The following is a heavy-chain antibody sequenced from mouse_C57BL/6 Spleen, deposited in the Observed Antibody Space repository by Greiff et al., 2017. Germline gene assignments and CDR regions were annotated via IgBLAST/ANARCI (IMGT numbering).Heavy chain of an antibody. Sequence: EVKLVESGGGLVQSGRSLRLSCATSGFTFSDFYMAWVRQAPGKGLEWIAASSNKANDYTTAYSASVKGRFIVSRATSPSILYLQMNALRAEDTAIYYCARDAPYVWAMDYGGQGTSVTVSS. CDR1: GFTFSDFY. CDR2: SSNKANDYTT. J-gene: IGHJ4*01. CDR3: ARDAPYVWAMDY. D-gene: IGHD1-1*01. V-gene: IGHV7-1*01.